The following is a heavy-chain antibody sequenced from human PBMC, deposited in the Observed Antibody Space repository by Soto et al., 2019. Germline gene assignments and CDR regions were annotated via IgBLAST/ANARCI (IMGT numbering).Heavy chain of an antibody. J-gene: IGHJ4*02. D-gene: IGHD3-10*01. V-gene: IGHV3-73*01. Sequence: EVQLVESGGGLVQPGGSLKLSCAASGFTFSGSAMHWVRQASGKGLEWVGRIRSKANSYATEYGASVKGRFTISRDDSTNTAYLQMNSLKTEDTAVYYCTVEGSGSNRYWGQGTLVTVSS. CDR3: TVEGSGSNRY. CDR2: IRSKANSYAT. CDR1: GFTFSGSA.